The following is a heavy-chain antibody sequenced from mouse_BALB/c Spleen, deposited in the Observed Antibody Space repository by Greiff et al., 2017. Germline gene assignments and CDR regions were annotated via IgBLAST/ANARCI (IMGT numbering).Heavy chain of an antibody. J-gene: IGHJ2*01. CDR1: GFSLTSYD. D-gene: IGHD5-1*01. Sequence: VKLMESGPGLVAPSQSLSITCTVSGFSLTSYDISWIRQPPGKGLEWLGVIWTGGGTNYNSAFMSRLSISKDNSKSQVFLKMNSLQTDDTAIYYCVRVPFDYWGQGTTLTVSS. CDR2: IWTGGGT. V-gene: IGHV2-9-2*01. CDR3: VRVPFDY.